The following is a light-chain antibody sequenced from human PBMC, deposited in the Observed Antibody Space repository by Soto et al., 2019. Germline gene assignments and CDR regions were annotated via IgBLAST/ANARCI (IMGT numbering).Light chain of an antibody. V-gene: IGLV2-14*01. Sequence: QSALTQPASVSGSPGQSITISCTGSGRDIGAYDYVSWYQQHPGKAPKLIIYGVKNRPSGVSTRVSASKSAFTASLTISGLQTEDEADYYCSSYTTSYFYVFGPGTKLTVL. CDR3: SSYTTSYFYV. CDR1: GRDIGAYDY. CDR2: GVK. J-gene: IGLJ1*01.